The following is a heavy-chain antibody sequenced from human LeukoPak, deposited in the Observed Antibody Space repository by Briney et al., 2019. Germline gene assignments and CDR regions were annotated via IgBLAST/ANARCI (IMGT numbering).Heavy chain of an antibody. CDR2: ISYDGSNK. D-gene: IGHD3-10*01. J-gene: IGHJ5*02. V-gene: IGHV3-30*04. CDR3: ARTDYYGSP. Sequence: GRSLGLSCAASGFTFTNYAMHWVRQAPGKGLEWVAVISYDGSNKYYADSVKGQFTISRDNSKNTLYLQMNSLRADDTAVYYCARTDYYGSPWGQGTLVTVSS. CDR1: GFTFTNYA.